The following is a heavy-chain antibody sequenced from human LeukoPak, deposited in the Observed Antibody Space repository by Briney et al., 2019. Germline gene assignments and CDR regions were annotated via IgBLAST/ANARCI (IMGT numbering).Heavy chain of an antibody. CDR3: TRARSHERRINRIAAAGYYFDY. CDR1: GFTFSSYA. Sequence: QPGGSLRLSCAASGFTFSSYAMNWVRQAPGKGLEWVSAISDGAGTTYYADSVKGRFTISRDNSKNTLYLQMNSLRSEDTAVYYCTRARSHERRINRIAAAGYYFDYWGQGTLVTVSS. V-gene: IGHV3-23*01. D-gene: IGHD6-13*01. J-gene: IGHJ4*02. CDR2: ISDGAGTT.